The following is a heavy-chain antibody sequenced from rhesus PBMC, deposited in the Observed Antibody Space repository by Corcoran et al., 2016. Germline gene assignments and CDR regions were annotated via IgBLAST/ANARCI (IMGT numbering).Heavy chain of an antibody. CDR3: ARGTGLYGLDS. D-gene: IGHD2-15*01. Sequence: QLQLQESGPGLMKPSETLSLTCAVSGGSISGNYGSWIRQPPGKGLEWIGRISGSCGSTDHNPSLKSRVTISTDTSKNQFSLKLSSVTAADTAVYYCARGTGLYGLDSWGQGVVATGSS. J-gene: IGHJ6*01. CDR1: GGSISGNY. V-gene: IGHV4-173*01. CDR2: ISGSCGST.